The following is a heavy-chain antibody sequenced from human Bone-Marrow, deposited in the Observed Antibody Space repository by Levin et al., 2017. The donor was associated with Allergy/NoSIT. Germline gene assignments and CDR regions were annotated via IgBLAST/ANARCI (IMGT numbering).Heavy chain of an antibody. CDR2: ISSSSSYI. CDR3: ARMVRSSMVPEFGYYYYYMDG. V-gene: IGHV3-21*01. Sequence: GESLKISCAASGFTFSSYSMNWVRQAPGKGLEWVSSISSSSSYIYYADSVKGRFTISRDNAKNSLYLQMNSLRAEDTAVYYCARMVRSSMVPEFGYYYYYMDGWGKGTTVTVSS. CDR1: GFTFSSYS. J-gene: IGHJ6*03. D-gene: IGHD3-10*01.